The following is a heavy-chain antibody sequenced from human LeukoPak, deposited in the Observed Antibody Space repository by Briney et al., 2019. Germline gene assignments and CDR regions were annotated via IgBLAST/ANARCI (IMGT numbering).Heavy chain of an antibody. CDR1: GFTLSDYY. J-gene: IGHJ4*02. CDR3: AKDQGRWLQFFDY. CDR2: ISSSGSTI. D-gene: IGHD5-24*01. V-gene: IGHV3-11*01. Sequence: GGSLRLSCAASGFTLSDYYMSWIRQAPGKGLEWVSYISSSGSTIYYADSVKGRFTISRDNAKDSLYLQMNSLRAEDTAVYYCAKDQGRWLQFFDYWGQGTLVTVSS.